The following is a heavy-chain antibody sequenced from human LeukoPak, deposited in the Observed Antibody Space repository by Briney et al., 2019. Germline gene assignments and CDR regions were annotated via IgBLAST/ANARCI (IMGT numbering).Heavy chain of an antibody. CDR1: GGSISDYY. V-gene: IGHV4-59*08. J-gene: IGHJ2*01. CDR2: IHYSGTT. D-gene: IGHD3-22*01. Sequence: SETLSLTCTVSGGSISDYYWSWIRQPPGKGLEWIGYIHYSGTTKYNPSLKSRVTLSVDTSKNQFSLNLSSVTAADTAVYYCARASYYYDTSGYNWYFALWGRGTLVTVSS. CDR3: ARASYYYDTSGYNWYFAL.